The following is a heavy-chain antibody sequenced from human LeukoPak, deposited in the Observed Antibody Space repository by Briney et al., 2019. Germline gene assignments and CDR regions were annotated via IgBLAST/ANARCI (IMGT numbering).Heavy chain of an antibody. CDR1: GFTFDDYA. D-gene: IGHD2-2*01. Sequence: GRSLRLSCAASGFTFDDYAMHWVRQAPGKGLEWVSGISWNSGSIGYADSVKGRFTISRDNAKNSLYLQMNSLRAEDTAVYYCARGVGSTSRNWFDPWGQGTLVTVSS. V-gene: IGHV3-9*01. CDR3: ARGVGSTSRNWFDP. J-gene: IGHJ5*02. CDR2: ISWNSGSI.